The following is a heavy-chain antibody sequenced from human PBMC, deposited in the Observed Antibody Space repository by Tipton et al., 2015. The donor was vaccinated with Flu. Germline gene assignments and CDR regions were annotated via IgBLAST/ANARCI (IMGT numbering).Heavy chain of an antibody. Sequence: SLRLSCAASGFIFGNYWMDWVRQAPGKGLEWVANIKQDGNEKYYVDSVKGRFTISRDNAKNSLYLQMNSLRVEDTAVYYCARAVGSSSSFWGQGTLVTVSS. CDR1: GFIFGNYW. D-gene: IGHD6-6*01. J-gene: IGHJ4*02. V-gene: IGHV3-7*01. CDR2: IKQDGNEK. CDR3: ARAVGSSSSF.